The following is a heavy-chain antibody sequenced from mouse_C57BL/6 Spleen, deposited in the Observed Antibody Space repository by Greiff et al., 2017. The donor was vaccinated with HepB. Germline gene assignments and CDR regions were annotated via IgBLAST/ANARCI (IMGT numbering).Heavy chain of an antibody. CDR3: ARYYGSSPLGY. CDR1: GFTFTDYY. J-gene: IGHJ2*01. D-gene: IGHD1-1*01. V-gene: IGHV7-3*01. Sequence: EVMLVESGGGLVQPGGSLSLSCAASGFTFTDYYMSWVRQPPGKALEWLGFIRNKANGYTTEYSASVKGRFTISRDNSQSILYLQMNALRAEDSATYYCARYYGSSPLGYWGQGTTLTVSS. CDR2: IRNKANGYTT.